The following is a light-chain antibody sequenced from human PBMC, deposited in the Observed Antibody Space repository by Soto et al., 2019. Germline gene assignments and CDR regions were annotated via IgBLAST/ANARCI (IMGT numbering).Light chain of an antibody. CDR1: SSDVGGCNY. CDR3: SSYTRSSTLEV. Sequence: QSALTQPASVSGSPGQSITISCTGTSSDVGGCNYVSWYQQHPGKAPKLMIYEVSNRPSGVSNRFSGSKSGNTASLTISGIQAEAAADYYCSSYTRSSTLEVFGGGTKVTV. J-gene: IGLJ2*01. CDR2: EVS. V-gene: IGLV2-14*01.